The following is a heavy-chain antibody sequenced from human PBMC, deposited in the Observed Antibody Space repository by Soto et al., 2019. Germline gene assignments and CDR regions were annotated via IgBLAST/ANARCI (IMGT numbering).Heavy chain of an antibody. CDR1: GGSISSGGYY. Sequence: SETLSLTCTVSGGSISSGGYYWSWIRQHPGKGLEWIGYIYYSGSTYYNPSLKSRVTISVDTSKNQFSLKLSSVTAADTAVYYCARSRGVVVPAAPPLEWLSDYYYYYYMDVWGKGTTVTVSS. CDR3: ARSRGVVVPAAPPLEWLSDYYYYYYMDV. CDR2: IYYSGST. J-gene: IGHJ6*03. V-gene: IGHV4-31*03. D-gene: IGHD2-2*01.